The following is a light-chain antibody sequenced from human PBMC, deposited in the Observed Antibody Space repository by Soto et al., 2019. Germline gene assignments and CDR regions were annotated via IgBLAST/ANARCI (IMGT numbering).Light chain of an antibody. CDR2: GAS. CDR3: QQYNNWPPWT. J-gene: IGKJ1*01. V-gene: IGKV3-15*01. Sequence: EIVMTQSPATLSVSPGERATLSCRASQSVSSNLAWYQQKPGQAPRLLIYGASTRATGIPARFSGIGSGTEFTLTISSLQSEDFAVYYCQQYNNWPPWTFGQGTKVDI. CDR1: QSVSSN.